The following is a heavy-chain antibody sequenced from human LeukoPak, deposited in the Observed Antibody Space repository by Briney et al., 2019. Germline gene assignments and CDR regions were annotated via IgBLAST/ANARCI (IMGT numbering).Heavy chain of an antibody. Sequence: SETLSLTCTVSGGSISSYYWSWIRQPPGKGLEWIGYIYYSGSTNYNPSLKSRVTISVDTSKNQFSLKLSSVTAADTAVYYCARHLYSSGWNWYFDLWGRGTLVTVSS. CDR1: GGSISSYY. CDR2: IYYSGST. V-gene: IGHV4-59*08. D-gene: IGHD6-19*01. J-gene: IGHJ2*01. CDR3: ARHLYSSGWNWYFDL.